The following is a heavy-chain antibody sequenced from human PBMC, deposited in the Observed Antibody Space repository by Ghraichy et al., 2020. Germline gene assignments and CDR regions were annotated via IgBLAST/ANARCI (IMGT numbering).Heavy chain of an antibody. CDR2: IYYSGST. CDR3: ARVRSVYYFDY. J-gene: IGHJ4*02. CDR1: GGSISSYY. Sequence: SETLSLTCTVSGGSISSYYWSWIRQPPGKGLEWIGYIYYSGSTNYNPSLKSRVTISVDTSKNQFSLQLSSVTAADTAVYYCARVRSVYYFDYWGQGTLVTVSS. V-gene: IGHV4-59*01.